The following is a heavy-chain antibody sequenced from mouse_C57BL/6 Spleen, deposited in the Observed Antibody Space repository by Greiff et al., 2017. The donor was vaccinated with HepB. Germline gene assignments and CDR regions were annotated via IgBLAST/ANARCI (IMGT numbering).Heavy chain of an antibody. D-gene: IGHD1-1*01. V-gene: IGHV1-53*01. CDR1: GYTFTSYW. CDR2: INPSNGGT. Sequence: VQLQQPGTELVKPGASVKLSCKASGYTFTSYWMHWVKQRPGQGLEWIGNINPSNGGTNYNEKFKSKATLTVDKSSSTAYMQLSSLTSEDSAVYYCARLGTTVVAPYAMDYWGQGTSVTVSS. CDR3: ARLGTTVVAPYAMDY. J-gene: IGHJ4*01.